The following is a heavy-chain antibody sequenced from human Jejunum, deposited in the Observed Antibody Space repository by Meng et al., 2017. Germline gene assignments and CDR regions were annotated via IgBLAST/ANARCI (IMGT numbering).Heavy chain of an antibody. CDR2: IYYSGST. Sequence: QLQLQELGPGLVKPAETSSLTCTVSGGSISSSSYYWGWIRQHPGKGLEWIGSIYYSGSTYYNPSLKSRVTISVDTSKNQFSLKLSSVTAADTAVYYCARHDLFTIWGQGTLVTVSS. CDR1: GGSISSSSYY. CDR3: ARHDLFTI. V-gene: IGHV4-39*01. D-gene: IGHD3-10*01. J-gene: IGHJ4*02.